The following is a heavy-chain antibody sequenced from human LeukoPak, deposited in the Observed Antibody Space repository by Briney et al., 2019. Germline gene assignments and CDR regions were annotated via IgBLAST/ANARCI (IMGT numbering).Heavy chain of an antibody. V-gene: IGHV3-21*01. J-gene: IGHJ4*02. CDR3: ARDPPTITLAGNGNDY. CDR1: GFTFSSYS. Sequence: GGSLRLSCAVSGFTFSSYSMNWVRHAPGKWLEWVSSISSSSSYIYYADSVKGRFTISRDNAKKSLYLQMNSLRAEDTAVYYCARDPPTITLAGNGNDYWGQGTLVTVSS. D-gene: IGHD6-19*01. CDR2: ISSSSSYI.